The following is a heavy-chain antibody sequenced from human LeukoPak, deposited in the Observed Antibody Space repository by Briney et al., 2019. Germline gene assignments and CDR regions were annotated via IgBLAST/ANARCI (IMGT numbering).Heavy chain of an antibody. CDR1: GFAFSTYW. CDR3: ARDRSSSWSFDS. J-gene: IGHJ4*02. CDR2: INSDGSTS. Sequence: GGSLRLSCAASGFAFSTYWMHWVRQAPGKGLLWVSRINSDGSTSSYADSVKGRFTISRDNAKNTLYLQMNSLRVDDTAVYYCARDRSSSWSFDSWGQGTLVTVSS. D-gene: IGHD6-13*01. V-gene: IGHV3-74*01.